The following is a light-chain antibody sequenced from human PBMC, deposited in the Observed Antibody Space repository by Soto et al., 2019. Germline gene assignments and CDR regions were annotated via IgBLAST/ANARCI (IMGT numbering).Light chain of an antibody. CDR2: GKN. CDR3: QSYDSTLSARYV. J-gene: IGLJ1*01. V-gene: IGLV1-40*01. CDR1: SSNIGAGYD. Sequence: QSVLTQPPSVSGAPGQRVTISCTGTSSNIGAGYDVHWYQQFPGTAPKLLIYGKNSRPSGVPDRLSASTSGTSASLAITGLQAEDEGDYYCQSYDSTLSARYVFGTGTKVTVL.